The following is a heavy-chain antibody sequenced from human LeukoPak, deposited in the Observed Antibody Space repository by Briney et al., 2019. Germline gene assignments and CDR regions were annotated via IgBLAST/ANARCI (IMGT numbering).Heavy chain of an antibody. CDR2: INQGGSEK. Sequence: GGSLRLSCSAPGFTFSSYGMNWVRQAPGKGLEWVANINQGGSEKYYVDSVKGRFTISRDNAKNSLYLEMNSLRAEDTAVYYCARDRYYYDSSGYYWSPTYYYYGMDVWGQGTTVTVSS. CDR3: ARDRYYYDSSGYYWSPTYYYYGMDV. V-gene: IGHV3-7*01. D-gene: IGHD3-22*01. J-gene: IGHJ6*02. CDR1: GFTFSSYG.